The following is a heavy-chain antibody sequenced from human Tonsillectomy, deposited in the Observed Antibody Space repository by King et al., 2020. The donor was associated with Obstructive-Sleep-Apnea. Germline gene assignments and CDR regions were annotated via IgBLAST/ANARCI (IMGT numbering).Heavy chain of an antibody. D-gene: IGHD5-18*01. Sequence: VQLVESGGGLVQPGRSLRLSCAASGFTFDDYAMHWVRQAPGKGLEWVSGISWNSDTIGFADSVKGRFTISRDNAKNSLFLKLNSLRAEDTALYYCAKGGGKAMALEVFVYWGQGTLVTVSS. CDR2: ISWNSDTI. V-gene: IGHV3-9*01. CDR3: AKGGGKAMALEVFVY. CDR1: GFTFDDYA. J-gene: IGHJ4*02.